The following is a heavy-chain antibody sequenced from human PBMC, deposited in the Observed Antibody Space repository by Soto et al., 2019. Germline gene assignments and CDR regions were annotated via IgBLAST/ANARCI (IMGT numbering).Heavy chain of an antibody. Sequence: ASVKVSCKASGYTFTGYYMHWVRQAPGQGLEWMGWINPNSGGTNYAQKFQGRVTMTRDTSISTAYMELSRLRSDDTAVHYCARSRVNWNDVLVGYWGQGTLVTVSS. V-gene: IGHV1-2*02. CDR1: GYTFTGYY. CDR2: INPNSGGT. D-gene: IGHD1-1*01. J-gene: IGHJ4*02. CDR3: ARSRVNWNDVLVGY.